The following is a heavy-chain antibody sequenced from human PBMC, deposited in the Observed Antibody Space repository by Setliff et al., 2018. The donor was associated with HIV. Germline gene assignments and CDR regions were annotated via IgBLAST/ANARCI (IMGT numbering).Heavy chain of an antibody. CDR3: AKGAGFYGDYTFDH. D-gene: IGHD4-17*01. V-gene: IGHV4-59*11. CDR1: GPSINIHY. J-gene: IGHJ4*02. Sequence: LSLTCTVSGPSINIHYWSWIRQSPGKGFEWIGYIYSTGSTNYNPSLQSRVTISMIASRNQFSLKVTSVTAADTAVYYCAKGAGFYGDYTFDHWGQGRQVTVSS. CDR2: IYSTGST.